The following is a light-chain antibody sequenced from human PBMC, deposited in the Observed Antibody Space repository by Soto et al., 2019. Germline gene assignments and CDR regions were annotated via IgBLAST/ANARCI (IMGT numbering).Light chain of an antibody. J-gene: IGKJ1*01. CDR1: QRISTW. CDR2: DAS. Sequence: DIQMTQSPSSLSASVGDRVTITCRASQRISTWLAWYQQKPGKAPKLLIFDASTLESGAPSRFSGSASGTEFTLTITSLQPDDFATYYCHHYTRAFGQGTKV. CDR3: HHYTRA. V-gene: IGKV1-5*01.